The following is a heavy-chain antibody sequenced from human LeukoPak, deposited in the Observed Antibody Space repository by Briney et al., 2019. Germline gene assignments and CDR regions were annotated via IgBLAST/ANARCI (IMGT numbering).Heavy chain of an antibody. J-gene: IGHJ5*01. D-gene: IGHD2-21*02. Sequence: GGSLRLSCAASGFTFSSYAMHWVRQAPGKGLEWVAVISYDGSNKYYADSVKGRFTISRDNSKNTLYLQMNSLRAEDTAVYYCASGESSYCSGGCYFGSWGQGTLVTISS. CDR1: GFTFSSYA. CDR3: ASGESSYCSGGCYFGS. V-gene: IGHV3-30*04. CDR2: ISYDGSNK.